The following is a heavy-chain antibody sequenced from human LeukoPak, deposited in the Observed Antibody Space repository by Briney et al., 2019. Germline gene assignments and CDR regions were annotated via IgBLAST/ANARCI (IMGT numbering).Heavy chain of an antibody. D-gene: IGHD3-10*02. J-gene: IGHJ6*04. V-gene: IGHV3-7*01. CDR2: INQDGSEK. Sequence: GGSLRLSCAASGFTFSSYWMNWVRQAPGKGLEWVANINQDGSEKYYVDSVKGRFTISRDNAKNSLYLQMNSLRAEDTAVYYCAELGITMIGGVWGKGTTVTISS. CDR3: AELGITMIGGV. CDR1: GFTFSSYW.